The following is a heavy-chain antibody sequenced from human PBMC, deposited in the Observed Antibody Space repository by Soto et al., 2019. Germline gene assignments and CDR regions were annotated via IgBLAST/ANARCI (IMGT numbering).Heavy chain of an antibody. V-gene: IGHV3-20*04. CDR3: ARDISLLPQGWFDP. J-gene: IGHJ5*02. CDR1: GFTFYDSG. Sequence: GGSLRLSCAASGFTFYDSGMSWVRQAPGKGLEWVSGINWNGGSTSYADSVKGRFTISRDNAQNSLYLQMNTLRAEDTALYYCARDISLLPQGWFDPWGQGTLVTVSS. CDR2: INWNGGST. D-gene: IGHD3-16*02.